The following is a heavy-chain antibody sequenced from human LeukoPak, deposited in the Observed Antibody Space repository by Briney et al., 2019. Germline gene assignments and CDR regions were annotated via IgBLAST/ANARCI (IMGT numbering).Heavy chain of an antibody. J-gene: IGHJ5*02. D-gene: IGHD1-26*01. V-gene: IGHV1-24*01. CDR2: FDPEDAKI. CDR3: ATFGGSSDALDL. Sequence: ASVKVSCKVSGYTLTELSVVWVRQTPGKGLEWMGGFDPEDAKIVYAQRFQGRVTMTEDTSTHTASMELSSLTSEDTAVYFCATFGGSSDALDLWGQGTLVTVSS. CDR1: GYTLTELS.